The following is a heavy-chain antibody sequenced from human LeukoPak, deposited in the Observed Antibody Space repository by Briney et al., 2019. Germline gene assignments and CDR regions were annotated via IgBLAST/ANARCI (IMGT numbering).Heavy chain of an antibody. J-gene: IGHJ5*02. D-gene: IGHD6-19*01. CDR3: ASSGWYSTPNWFDP. CDR1: GFTFSDYY. Sequence: GGSLRLSCAASGFTFSDYYMTWIRQAQGKGLEWVSYISSSGSSIYYADSVKGRFTISRDNAKNSLYLQMNSLRAEDTAMYYCASSGWYSTPNWFDPWGQGTLVIVSS. CDR2: ISSSGSSI. V-gene: IGHV3-11*04.